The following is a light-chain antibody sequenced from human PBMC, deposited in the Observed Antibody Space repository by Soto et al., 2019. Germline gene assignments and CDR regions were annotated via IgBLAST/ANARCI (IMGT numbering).Light chain of an antibody. CDR2: ASS. CDR3: QQYATSLT. CDR1: QSVSSSY. J-gene: IGKJ1*01. V-gene: IGKV3-20*01. Sequence: EIVLTQSPGTLSSSPGERATLSCRASQSVSSSYSPWYQQKPGQPPMLLIYASSTRTTGIPDRFSGSGSGTHFTLTISRLEPEDFAVYYCQQYATSLTFGQGTKVESK.